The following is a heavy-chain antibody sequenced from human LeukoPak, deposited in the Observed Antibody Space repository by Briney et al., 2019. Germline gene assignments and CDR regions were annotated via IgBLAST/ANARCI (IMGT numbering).Heavy chain of an antibody. CDR1: GGSISSSTFY. V-gene: IGHV4-39*07. J-gene: IGHJ4*02. Sequence: KPSETLSLTCTVSGGSISSSTFYWGWIRQPPGKGLEWIGSIYYSGTTNYNPSLKSRVTISVDTSKNQFSLKLSSVTAADTAVYYCARGGWNKFDYWGQGTLVTVSS. D-gene: IGHD3-22*01. CDR2: IYYSGTT. CDR3: ARGGWNKFDY.